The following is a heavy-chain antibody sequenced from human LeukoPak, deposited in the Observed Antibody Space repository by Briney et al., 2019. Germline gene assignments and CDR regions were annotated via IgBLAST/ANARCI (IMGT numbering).Heavy chain of an antibody. CDR2: ISAYNGNT. Sequence: GASVKVSCKASGYTFTSYAIHWVRQAPGQRLEWMGWISAYNGNTNYAQKLQGRVTMTTDTSTSTAYMELRSLRSDDTAVYYCARDFQYVVTVDNWFDPWGQGTLVTVSS. J-gene: IGHJ5*02. CDR3: ARDFQYVVTVDNWFDP. CDR1: GYTFTSYA. V-gene: IGHV1-18*01. D-gene: IGHD2-15*01.